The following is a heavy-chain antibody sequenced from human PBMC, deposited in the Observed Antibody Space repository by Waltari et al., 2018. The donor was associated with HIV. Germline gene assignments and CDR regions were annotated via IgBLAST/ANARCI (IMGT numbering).Heavy chain of an antibody. CDR3: ARERRNYYDSSGYSFDY. J-gene: IGHJ4*02. CDR2: INHSGGT. CDR1: GGSFSGYY. V-gene: IGHV4-34*01. D-gene: IGHD3-22*01. Sequence: QVQLQQWGAGLLKPSETLSLTCAVYGGSFSGYYWSWIRQPPGKGLEWIGQINHSGGTNYNPYLTSRVTIAVDTSKNQFSLKLSSVTAADTAVYYCARERRNYYDSSGYSFDYWGQGTLVTVSS.